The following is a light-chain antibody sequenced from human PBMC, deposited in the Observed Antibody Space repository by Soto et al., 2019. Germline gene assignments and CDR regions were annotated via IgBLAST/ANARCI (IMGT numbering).Light chain of an antibody. CDR1: QSISSY. CDR2: AAS. V-gene: IGKV1-39*01. J-gene: IGKJ5*01. Sequence: DIQMTQSASSLSASVGDIFTIACRASQSISSYLNWYQQKPGKAPKLLIYAASSLQSGVPSRFSGSGSGTDFTLTISSLQPEDFATYYCQQSYSTPITFGQGTRLEIK. CDR3: QQSYSTPIT.